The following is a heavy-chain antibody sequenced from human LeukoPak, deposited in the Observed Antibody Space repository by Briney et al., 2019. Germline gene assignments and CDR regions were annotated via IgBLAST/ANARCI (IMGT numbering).Heavy chain of an antibody. J-gene: IGHJ6*03. Sequence: ASVKVSCKASGYTFTSYYMHWVRQAPGQGLEWMGIINPSGGSTSYAQKFQGRVTMTRDTSTSTVYMELRSLRSDDTAVYYCARDQGNLGYYYYMDVWGKGTTVTISS. CDR2: INPSGGST. V-gene: IGHV1-46*01. CDR1: GYTFTSYY. CDR3: ARDQGNLGYYYYMDV.